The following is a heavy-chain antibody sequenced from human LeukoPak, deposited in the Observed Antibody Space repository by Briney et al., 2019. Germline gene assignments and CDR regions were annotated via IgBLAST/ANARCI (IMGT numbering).Heavy chain of an antibody. V-gene: IGHV3-21*01. CDR3: AASPPGGPIDY. Sequence: PGGSLRLSCAASGFTFSNFGMHWVRQAPGKGLEWVSIISRDSRTIIYTDSVKGRFAISRDNAKNSLYLQMDSLRAEDTAVYFCAASPPGGPIDYWGQGALVSVSS. CDR2: ISRDSRTI. CDR1: GFTFSNFG. J-gene: IGHJ4*02. D-gene: IGHD3-16*01.